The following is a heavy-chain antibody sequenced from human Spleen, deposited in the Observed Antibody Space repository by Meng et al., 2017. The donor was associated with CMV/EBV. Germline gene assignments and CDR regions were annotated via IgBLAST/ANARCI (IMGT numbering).Heavy chain of an antibody. V-gene: IGHV1-18*04. J-gene: IGHJ6*02. D-gene: IGHD5-18*01. CDR2: VIPILGRP. CDR3: AREQLGYSYYYYGMDV. Sequence: ASVKVSCKASGYTFTGYYMHWVRQAPGQGLEWMGWVIPILGRPDYAQKLQGRVTMTTDTSTSTAYMELRSLRSDDTAVYYCAREQLGYSYYYYGMDVWGQGTTVTVSS. CDR1: GYTFTGYY.